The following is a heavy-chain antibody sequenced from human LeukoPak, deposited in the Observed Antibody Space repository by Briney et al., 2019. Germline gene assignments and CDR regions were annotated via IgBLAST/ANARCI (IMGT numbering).Heavy chain of an antibody. CDR2: IYYSGST. V-gene: IGHV4-39*01. CDR3: ARGRYFDY. CDR1: GGSISSSSYY. J-gene: IGHJ4*02. Sequence: PSETLFLTCTVSGGSISSSSYYWGWIRQPPGKGLEWIGSIYYSGSTYYNPSLKSRVTISVDTSKNQFSLKLSSVTAADTAVYYCARGRYFDYWGQGTLVTVSS.